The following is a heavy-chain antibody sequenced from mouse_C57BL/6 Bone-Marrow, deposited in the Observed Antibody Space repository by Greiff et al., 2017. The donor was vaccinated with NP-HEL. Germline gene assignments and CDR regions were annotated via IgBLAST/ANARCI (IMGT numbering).Heavy chain of an antibody. Sequence: VQLVESGAELARPGASVKLSCKASGYTFTSYGISWVKQRTGQGLEWIGEIYPRSGNTYYNEKFKGKATLTADKSSSTAYMELRSLTSEDSAVYFCARGGIYYDYGYYFDYWGQGTTLTVSS. D-gene: IGHD2-4*01. CDR2: IYPRSGNT. CDR1: GYTFTSYG. CDR3: ARGGIYYDYGYYFDY. J-gene: IGHJ2*01. V-gene: IGHV1-81*01.